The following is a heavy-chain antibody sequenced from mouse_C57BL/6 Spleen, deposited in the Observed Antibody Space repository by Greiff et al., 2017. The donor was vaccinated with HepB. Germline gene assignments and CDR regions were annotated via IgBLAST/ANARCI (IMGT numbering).Heavy chain of an antibody. Sequence: QVQLQQPGAELVRPGSSVKLSCKASGYTFTSYWMHWVKQRPRQGLEWIGNIDPSDSETHYNQKFKDKATLTVDKSSSTAYMQLSSLTSEDSAVYYCARGVDGLYAMDYWGQGTSVTVSS. CDR2: IDPSDSET. V-gene: IGHV1-52*01. CDR1: GYTFTSYW. CDR3: ARGVDGLYAMDY. D-gene: IGHD2-3*01. J-gene: IGHJ4*01.